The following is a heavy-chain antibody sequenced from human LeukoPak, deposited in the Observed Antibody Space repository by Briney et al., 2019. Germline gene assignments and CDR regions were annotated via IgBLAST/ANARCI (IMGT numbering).Heavy chain of an antibody. CDR1: GYTLTAYY. D-gene: IGHD3-22*01. J-gene: IGHJ3*02. CDR2: INPNSGGT. V-gene: IGHV1-2*06. CDR3: ARPYYESSGLYVDAFDI. Sequence: ASVKVSCKASGYTLTAYYLHWVRQAPGQRLEWMGRINPNSGGTTYAQTFQGRVTMTRDTSIGTAYTELSSLRSDDTAVYYCARPYYESSGLYVDAFDIWGQGTMVTVSS.